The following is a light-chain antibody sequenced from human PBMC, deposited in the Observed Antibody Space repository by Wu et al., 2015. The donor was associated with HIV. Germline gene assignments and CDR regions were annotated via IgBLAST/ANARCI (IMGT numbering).Light chain of an antibody. J-gene: IGKJ4*01. CDR2: AAS. Sequence: ERLMTQSPATLSVSPGEKATLFCRASQSVNTHLAWYQQRPGQAPRLLIYAASTRATGVPARFSGGGSGTEFTLTISNTQSEDFAVYHCQQYNDWPPLTFGGGPRWSSN. CDR1: QSVNTH. V-gene: IGKV3-15*01. CDR3: QQYNDWPPLT.